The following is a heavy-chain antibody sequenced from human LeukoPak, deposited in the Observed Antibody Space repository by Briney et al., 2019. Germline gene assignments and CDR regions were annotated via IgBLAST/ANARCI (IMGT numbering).Heavy chain of an antibody. D-gene: IGHD6-19*01. CDR2: IKHSGSST. J-gene: IGHJ4*02. V-gene: IGHV1-46*01. CDR1: GYTFSSYY. CDR3: ARQGVYSSGWDGNYFDY. Sequence: ASLKLSCAASGYTFSSYYMHWVRQAPGQGLEWMGIIKHSGSSTSYAQAFKGRVTMSRDTSTSTVYMQLSSLRSEDTAVYYCARQGVYSSGWDGNYFDYWGQGTLVTVSS.